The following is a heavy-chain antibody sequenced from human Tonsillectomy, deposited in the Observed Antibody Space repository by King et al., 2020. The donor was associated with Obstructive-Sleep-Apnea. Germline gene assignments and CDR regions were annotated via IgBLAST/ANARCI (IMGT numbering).Heavy chain of an antibody. Sequence: DVQLVESGGGLVQPGGSLRLSCAASGFTFSSYVMSWVRQAPGKGLEWVSGISGSGGSPYYADSVKGRFTNSKNNSKKTLYLHMNSLRAEDTAVYYCAKGGGLSYYGSGSYSDYWGQGTLVTVSS. V-gene: IGHV3-23*04. J-gene: IGHJ4*02. D-gene: IGHD3-10*01. CDR2: ISGSGGSP. CDR1: GFTFSSYV. CDR3: AKGGGLSYYGSGSYSDY.